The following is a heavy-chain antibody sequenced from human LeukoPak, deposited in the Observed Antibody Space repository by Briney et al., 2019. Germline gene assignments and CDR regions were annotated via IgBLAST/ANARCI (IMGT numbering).Heavy chain of an antibody. CDR3: ARAPSEIGGYYPEYFRH. CDR1: GFTFSTYW. J-gene: IGHJ1*01. CDR2: IKSDGGT. Sequence: PGGSLRLSCAASGFTFSTYWMYWVRQAPGKGLVWVSRIKSDGGTNYADSVKGRFTISRDNAKKTVSLQMNSLRPDDTGVYYCARAPSEIGGYYPEYFRHWGQGTLVTVSS. V-gene: IGHV3-74*01. D-gene: IGHD3-22*01.